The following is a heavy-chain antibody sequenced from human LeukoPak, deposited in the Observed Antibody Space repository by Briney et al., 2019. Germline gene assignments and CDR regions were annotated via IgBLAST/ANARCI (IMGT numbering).Heavy chain of an antibody. CDR2: IYHSGST. J-gene: IGHJ3*02. CDR1: GGSISSGGYS. D-gene: IGHD2-15*01. Sequence: SETLSLTCAVSGGSISSGGYSWSWIRQPPGKGLEWIGYIYHSGSTYYNPSLKSGVTISVDRSKNQFSLKLSSVTAADTAVYYCARGGGYCSGGSCLYDASDICGQGTMVTVSS. V-gene: IGHV4-30-2*01. CDR3: ARGGGYCSGGSCLYDASDI.